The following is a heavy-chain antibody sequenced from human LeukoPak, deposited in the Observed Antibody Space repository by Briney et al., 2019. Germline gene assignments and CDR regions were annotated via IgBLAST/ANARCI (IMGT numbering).Heavy chain of an antibody. Sequence: TSETLSLTCTVSGGSISSSTYYWGWIRQPPGKGLEWIGTIYYSGSTYYNPSLKSRVSISVDTSKNQFSLKLSSVTAADTAVYYCARGPTLKYFHHWGQGTLVTVSS. V-gene: IGHV4-39*01. CDR1: GGSISSSTYY. CDR2: IYYSGST. CDR3: ARGPTLKYFHH. J-gene: IGHJ1*01.